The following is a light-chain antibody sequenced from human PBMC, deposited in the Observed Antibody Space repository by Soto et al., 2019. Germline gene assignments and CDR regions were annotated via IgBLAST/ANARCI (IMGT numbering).Light chain of an antibody. CDR2: EVS. Sequence: QSALTQPASVSGSPGQSITISCTGTSSDVGSYNLVSWYQQHPGKAPKVIIYEVSNRPSGLSNRFSGSKSGNTASLTISGLQTEDEADYYCSSYTTTSSYIMFGGGTKLTVL. V-gene: IGLV2-14*02. J-gene: IGLJ3*02. CDR3: SSYTTTSSYIM. CDR1: SSDVGSYNL.